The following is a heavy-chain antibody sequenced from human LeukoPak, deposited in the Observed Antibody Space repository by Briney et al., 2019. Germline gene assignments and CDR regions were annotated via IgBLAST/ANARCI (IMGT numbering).Heavy chain of an antibody. CDR3: AREILGSWYKNWFDP. J-gene: IGHJ5*02. CDR1: GYTFTSYE. CDR2: MNPNSGNT. D-gene: IGHD6-13*01. Sequence: ASVKVSCKASGYTFTSYEINWVRQATGQGLEWMGWMNPNSGNTGYAQKFQGRVTMTRNTSISTAYMELSSLRSEDTAVYYCAREILGSWYKNWFDPWGQGTLVTVSS. V-gene: IGHV1-8*01.